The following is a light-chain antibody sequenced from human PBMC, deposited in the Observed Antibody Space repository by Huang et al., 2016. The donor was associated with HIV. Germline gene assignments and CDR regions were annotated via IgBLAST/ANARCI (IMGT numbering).Light chain of an antibody. CDR3: QQYHNFPLT. Sequence: DIQMTQSPSSLSASVGDRVTITCQASQGISTYLNWYQQQPGQAPKLLIYDASNLETGVPSRFTGSGSVTYFNFTISSLQPEDIATYYCQQYHNFPLTFGPGTKVDTK. V-gene: IGKV1-33*01. CDR1: QGISTY. J-gene: IGKJ3*01. CDR2: DAS.